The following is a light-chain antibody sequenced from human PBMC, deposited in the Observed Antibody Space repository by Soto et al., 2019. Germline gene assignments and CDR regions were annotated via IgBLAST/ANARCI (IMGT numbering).Light chain of an antibody. J-gene: IGKJ1*01. V-gene: IGKV3-20*01. CDR2: GAS. CDR1: QSVSSSY. CDR3: YQYDSSPWT. Sequence: EIVFTPSPGTLSLSPGERATLSCRASQSVSSSYLAWYQQKPGQAPRLLIYGASSRATGIPDRFSGSGSGTDFTLTISRLEPEDFAVYFCYQYDSSPWTFGQGTKVDIK.